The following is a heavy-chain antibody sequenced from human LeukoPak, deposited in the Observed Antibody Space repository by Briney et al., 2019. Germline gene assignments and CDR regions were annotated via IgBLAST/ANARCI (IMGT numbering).Heavy chain of an antibody. CDR2: ISYDGSNK. CDR1: GFTFSSYA. Sequence: GGSLRLSCAASGFTFSSYAMHWVRQAPGKGLEWVAVISYDGSNKCYADSVKGRFTISRDNSKNTLYLQMNSLRAEDTAVYYCARDRVSYFDYWGQGTLVTVSS. D-gene: IGHD2-21*01. CDR3: ARDRVSYFDY. J-gene: IGHJ4*02. V-gene: IGHV3-30*01.